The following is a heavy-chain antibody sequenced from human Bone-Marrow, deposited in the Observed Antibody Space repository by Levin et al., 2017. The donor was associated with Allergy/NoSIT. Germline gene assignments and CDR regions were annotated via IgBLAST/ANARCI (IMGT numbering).Heavy chain of an antibody. CDR3: ARAVARRGSSSSLAY. Sequence: KISCKASGGSFSSYTINWVRQAPGQGLEWIGRIIPIVDITNYAQKFQGRVSITADKSTSTAYLEVTSLTSEDTAVFYCARAVARRGSSSSLAYWGQGTPVTVSS. D-gene: IGHD6-6*01. CDR2: IIPIVDIT. CDR1: GGSFSSYT. V-gene: IGHV1-69*02. J-gene: IGHJ4*02.